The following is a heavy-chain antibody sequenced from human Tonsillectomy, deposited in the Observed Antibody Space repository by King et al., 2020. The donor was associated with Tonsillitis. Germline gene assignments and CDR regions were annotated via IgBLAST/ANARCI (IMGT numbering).Heavy chain of an antibody. CDR2: ISSSRNYI. D-gene: IGHD7-27*01. CDR3: ARDWGSQEKLDY. Sequence: GQLVQSGGGLVKPGGSLRLSCAASGFTFSKYNMNWVRQAPGKGLEWVSSISSSRNYISYVDSVKGRFTIPRDNAKNFLYRQMNSLRAEDTAVYYCARDWGSQEKLDYWGQGTLVTVSS. CDR1: GFTFSKYN. J-gene: IGHJ4*02. V-gene: IGHV3-21*01.